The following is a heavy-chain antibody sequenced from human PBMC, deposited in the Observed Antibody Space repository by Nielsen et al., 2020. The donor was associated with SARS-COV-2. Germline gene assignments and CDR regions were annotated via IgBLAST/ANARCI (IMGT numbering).Heavy chain of an antibody. CDR2: IHHNGNI. V-gene: IGHV4-59*08. J-gene: IGHJ4*02. D-gene: IGHD3-10*01. CDR3: ARAGKKFGSAIES. Sequence: GSLRLSCSVSGAAVSSYYWTWIRQPPGKGLEWIGYIHHNGNINYNPSLKSRVTISMDTSTNQFYLELTSVTAADTAVYYCARAGKKFGSAIESWGQGTLVTVSS. CDR1: GAAVSSYY.